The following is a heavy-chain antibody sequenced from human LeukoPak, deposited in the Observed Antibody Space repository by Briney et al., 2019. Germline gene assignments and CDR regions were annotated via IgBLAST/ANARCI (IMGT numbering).Heavy chain of an antibody. D-gene: IGHD3-22*01. CDR3: ASGSLTYYYDSSGYTDFDY. CDR2: ISAYNGNT. V-gene: IGHV1-18*01. Sequence: ASVTVSCKASGYTFTSYGISWVRQAPGQGLEWMGWISAYNGNTNYAQKLQGRVTMTTDTSTSTAYMELRSLRSDDTAVYYCASGSLTYYYDSSGYTDFDYWGQGTLVTVSS. CDR1: GYTFTSYG. J-gene: IGHJ4*02.